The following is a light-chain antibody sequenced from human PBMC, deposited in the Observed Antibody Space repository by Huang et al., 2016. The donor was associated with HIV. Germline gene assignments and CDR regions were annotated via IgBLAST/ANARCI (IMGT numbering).Light chain of an antibody. CDR2: ATS. CDR1: QDISTS. CDR3: QQSYSTPRVT. V-gene: IGKV1-39*01. J-gene: IGKJ3*01. Sequence: DIRLTQSPSSLSASVGDRVTISCRVSQDISTSLNWFQQKPGKTPKLLIFATSTLQTGVPSRFIGSGSGTDFTLTITSLQPEDFATYSCQQSYSTPRVTFGPGTKVDV.